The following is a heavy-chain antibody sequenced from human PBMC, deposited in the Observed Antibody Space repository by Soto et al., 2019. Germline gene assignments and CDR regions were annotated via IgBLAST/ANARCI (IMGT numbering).Heavy chain of an antibody. CDR2: INAGNGNT. V-gene: IGHV1-3*01. CDR1: GYTFTSYT. CDR3: ARDCYYGSGSYNYFDY. J-gene: IGHJ4*02. D-gene: IGHD3-10*01. Sequence: GASVKVSCKASGYTFTSYTLHWVRQAPGQRLEWMGWINAGNGNTKYSQKFQDRVTIIRDTSASTAYMEMSSLRSEDTAVYYCARDCYYGSGSYNYFDYWGQGTLVTVSS.